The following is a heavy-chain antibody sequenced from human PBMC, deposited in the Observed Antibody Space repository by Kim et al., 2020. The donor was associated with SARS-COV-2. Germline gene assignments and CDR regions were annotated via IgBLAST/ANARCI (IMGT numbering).Heavy chain of an antibody. V-gene: IGHV3-15*01. J-gene: IGHJ4*02. D-gene: IGHD5-12*01. CDR1: GFSFTYAW. CDR2: IRSKRDGGIT. CDR3: ATGQGGYDLPDY. Sequence: GGSLRLSYVGSGFSFTYAWMSWVRQAPGKGLEWLGRIRSKRDGGITDYAAPVKGRFIISRDDSENTLFLQLNSLKNEDTAVYYCATGQGGYDLPDYWGQG.